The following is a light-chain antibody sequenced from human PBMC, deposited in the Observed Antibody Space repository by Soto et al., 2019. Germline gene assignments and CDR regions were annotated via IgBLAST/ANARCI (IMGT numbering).Light chain of an antibody. CDR2: GAS. J-gene: IGKJ3*01. V-gene: IGKV3-15*01. Sequence: EIVMTQSPATLSVSPGERATLSCRASQSVSDNLAWYQQKPGQAPRLLIHGASTRATGIPARFNGSGSGTEFTLTISSLQSEDFAVYYCQQYNNWPFTFGPGTKVDIK. CDR1: QSVSDN. CDR3: QQYNNWPFT.